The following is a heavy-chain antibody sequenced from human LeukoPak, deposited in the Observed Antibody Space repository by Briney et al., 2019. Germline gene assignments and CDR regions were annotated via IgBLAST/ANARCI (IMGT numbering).Heavy chain of an antibody. CDR2: IYHSGST. CDR1: GGSISSGGYS. D-gene: IGHD3-16*01. CDR3: ARVWGASLLDY. J-gene: IGHJ4*02. Sequence: SETLSLTCAVSGGSISSGGYSWGWIRQPPGKGLEWIGYIYHSGSTYYNPSLKSRVTISVDRSKNQFSLKLSSVTAADTAVYYCARVWGASLLDYWGQGTLVTVSS. V-gene: IGHV4-30-2*01.